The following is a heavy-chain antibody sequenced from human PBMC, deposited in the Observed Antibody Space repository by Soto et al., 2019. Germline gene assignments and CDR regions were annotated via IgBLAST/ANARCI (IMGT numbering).Heavy chain of an antibody. CDR2: ISSSSSTI. D-gene: IGHD6-19*01. CDR3: ARETAVAADNFDY. V-gene: IGHV3-48*02. J-gene: IGHJ4*02. CDR1: GFAFSTYG. Sequence: PGGSLRLSCAATGFAFSTYGMHWVRQAPGKGREWVSYISSSSSTIYYADSVKGRFTISRDNAKNSLYLQMNSLRDEDTAVYYCARETAVAADNFDYWGQGTLVTVSS.